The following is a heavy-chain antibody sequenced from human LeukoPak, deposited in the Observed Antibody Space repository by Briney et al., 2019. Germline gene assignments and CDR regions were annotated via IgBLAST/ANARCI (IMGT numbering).Heavy chain of an antibody. Sequence: ASVKVSCKASGYTFTSYDINWVRQATGQGLEWMGWMNPNSCNTGYAQKFRGRVTITRHTSISTAYMELSSLRSEDTAVYYCARGRVTPSTLFDPWGQGTLVTVSS. J-gene: IGHJ5*02. CDR2: MNPNSCNT. D-gene: IGHD2-21*02. CDR3: ARGRVTPSTLFDP. V-gene: IGHV1-8*03. CDR1: GYTFTSYD.